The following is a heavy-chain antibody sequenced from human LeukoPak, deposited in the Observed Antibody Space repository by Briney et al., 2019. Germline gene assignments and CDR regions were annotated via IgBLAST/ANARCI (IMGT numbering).Heavy chain of an antibody. J-gene: IGHJ2*01. CDR1: GYSISSGYY. V-gene: IGHV4-38-2*02. CDR2: IYHSGST. D-gene: IGHD6-13*01. CDR3: ARGGPEQQLGNLVVYFDL. Sequence: KSSETLSLTCTVSGYSISSGYYWGWIRQPPGKGLEWIGSIYHSGSTYYNPSLKSRVTISVDTSKNQFSLKLSSVTAADTAVYYCARGGPEQQLGNLVVYFDLWGRGTLVTVSS.